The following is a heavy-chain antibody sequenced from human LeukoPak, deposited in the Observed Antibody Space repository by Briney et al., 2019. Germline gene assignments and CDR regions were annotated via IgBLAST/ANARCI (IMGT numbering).Heavy chain of an antibody. Sequence: SQTLSLTCTVAGGSISSGSYYWSWIRQPAGKGLEWIGRIYTSGSTNYNPSLKSRVTISVYTSKNQFSLKLSSVTAADTAVYYCARGRLGDCFDYWGQGTLVTVSS. V-gene: IGHV4-61*02. D-gene: IGHD1-1*01. J-gene: IGHJ4*02. CDR3: ARGRLGDCFDY. CDR1: GGSISSGSYY. CDR2: IYTSGST.